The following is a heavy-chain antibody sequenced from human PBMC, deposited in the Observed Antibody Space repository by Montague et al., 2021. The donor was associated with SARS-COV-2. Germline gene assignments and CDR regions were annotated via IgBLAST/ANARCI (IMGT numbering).Heavy chain of an antibody. CDR1: EFTFNTYW. V-gene: IGHV3-74*03. CDR2: INNDETST. CDR3: AMGRRPDF. J-gene: IGHJ4*02. D-gene: IGHD3-10*01. Sequence: SLRLSCAASEFTFNTYWMNWVRQEPGKGLVSISRINNDETSTSYADSVKGRFTVFRDNTKNILYLQMNSLRVEDTAVYYCAMGRRPDFWGQGTQVTVSS.